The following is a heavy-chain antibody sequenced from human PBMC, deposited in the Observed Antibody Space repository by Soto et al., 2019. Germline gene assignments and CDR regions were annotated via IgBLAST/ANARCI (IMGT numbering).Heavy chain of an antibody. CDR1: GFSFSSYA. J-gene: IGHJ4*02. Sequence: SLRLSCAACGFSFSSYAMSWVLQAPGKGLEWVSAISGSGGSTYYADSVKGRFTISRDNSKNTLYLQMNSLRAEDTAVYYCAKEIVVVPAAVFDYWGQGTLVTVSS. CDR2: ISGSGGST. CDR3: AKEIVVVPAAVFDY. V-gene: IGHV3-23*01. D-gene: IGHD2-2*01.